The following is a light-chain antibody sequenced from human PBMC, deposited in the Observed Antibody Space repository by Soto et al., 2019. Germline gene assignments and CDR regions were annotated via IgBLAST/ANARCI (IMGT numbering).Light chain of an antibody. CDR1: MRDVGAYNL. V-gene: IGLV2-14*01. Sequence: QSALTQPASVSGSAGQSITISCSGTMRDVGAYNLVSWYQQHPGTAPKLIIYEVRNRTSGISSRFSGSRSGNTASLTISGLQPEDEGDDYCSAYTARSTLVFGGGTKLTVL. J-gene: IGLJ3*02. CDR3: SAYTARSTLV. CDR2: EVR.